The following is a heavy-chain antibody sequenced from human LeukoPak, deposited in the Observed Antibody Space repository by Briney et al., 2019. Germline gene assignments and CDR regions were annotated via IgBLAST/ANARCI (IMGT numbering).Heavy chain of an antibody. V-gene: IGHV3-23*01. D-gene: IGHD3-3*01. CDR3: AKDRGYDFWSGYYRRGFFDY. J-gene: IGHJ4*02. CDR2: ISGSGGST. Sequence: PGGSLRLSCAASGFTFSSYAMSWVRQAPGMGLEWVSAISGSGGSTYYADSVKGRFAISRDNSKNTLYLQMNSLRAEDTAVYYCAKDRGYDFWSGYYRRGFFDYWGQGTLVTVSS. CDR1: GFTFSSYA.